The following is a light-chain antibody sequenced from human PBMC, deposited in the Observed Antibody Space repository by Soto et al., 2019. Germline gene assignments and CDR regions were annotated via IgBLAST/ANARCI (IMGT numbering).Light chain of an antibody. CDR1: SSDVGDYNF. CDR3: CSYAGSYTYI. V-gene: IGLV2-11*01. Sequence: QSALTQPRSVSGSPGQSVTISCTGTSSDVGDYNFVSWYQQHPGKAPKLVIYDVSKRPSGVPDRFSGSKSGNTASLTISWLQDDDEADYYCCSYAGSYTYIFGTGTKLTVL. J-gene: IGLJ1*01. CDR2: DVS.